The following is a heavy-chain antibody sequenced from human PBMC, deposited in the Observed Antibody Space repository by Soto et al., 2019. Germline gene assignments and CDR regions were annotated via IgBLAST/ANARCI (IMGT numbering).Heavy chain of an antibody. Sequence: QLQLQESGSGLVKPSQTLSLTCAVSGGSISSGGYSWSWIRQPPGKGLEWIGYIYQSGSSYYNPSLMRKVTITVDRSNKQISLKLSSVTAADTAVYYCAAGGGLPRYYWGQGTLVIVSS. CDR2: IYQSGSS. V-gene: IGHV4-30-2*01. J-gene: IGHJ4*02. CDR3: AAGGGLPRYY. D-gene: IGHD2-15*01. CDR1: GGSISSGGYS.